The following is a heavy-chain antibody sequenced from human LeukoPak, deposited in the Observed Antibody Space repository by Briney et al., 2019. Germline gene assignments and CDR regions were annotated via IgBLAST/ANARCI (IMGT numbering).Heavy chain of an antibody. Sequence: GASVKVSCKASGYTFTSYDINWVRQATGQGLEWMGWMNPNSGNTGYAQKLQGRVTITRNTSISTAYMELSSLRSEDTAVYYCARVVVVPAATHPVDYYYMDVWGKGTTVTISS. D-gene: IGHD2-2*01. J-gene: IGHJ6*03. V-gene: IGHV1-8*03. CDR2: MNPNSGNT. CDR3: ARVVVVPAATHPVDYYYMDV. CDR1: GYTFTSYD.